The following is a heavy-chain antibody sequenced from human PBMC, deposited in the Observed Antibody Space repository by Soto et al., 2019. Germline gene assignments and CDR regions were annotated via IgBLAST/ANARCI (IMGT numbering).Heavy chain of an antibody. J-gene: IGHJ4*02. Sequence: ASVKVSCKASGYIFTTYAIHWVRQAPGQRLEWLGWINTVTGNTKNSQEFQGRVTFTRDASASTAYMELTSLKSEDTAMYYCARDQYSSGWYDYWGQGTLVTVSS. V-gene: IGHV1-3*04. CDR3: ARDQYSSGWYDY. D-gene: IGHD6-19*01. CDR2: INTVTGNT. CDR1: GYIFTTYA.